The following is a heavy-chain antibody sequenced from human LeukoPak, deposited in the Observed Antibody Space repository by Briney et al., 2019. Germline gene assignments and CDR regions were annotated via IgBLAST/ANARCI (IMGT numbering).Heavy chain of an antibody. CDR1: GFIFSIYY. CDR2: ISGTSEYI. Sequence: PGGSLRLSCAASGFIFSIYYMNWVRQAPGKGLEGVSSISGTSEYIHYADSVRGRFAISRDNAKNSVYLQMNSLRAEDTAVYFCAGGGDFDYWGQGILVTVSA. J-gene: IGHJ4*02. V-gene: IGHV3-21*01. D-gene: IGHD3-16*01. CDR3: AGGGDFDY.